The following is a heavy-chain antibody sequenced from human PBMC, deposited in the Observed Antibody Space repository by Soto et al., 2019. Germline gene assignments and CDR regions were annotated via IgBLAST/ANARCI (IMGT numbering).Heavy chain of an antibody. V-gene: IGHV1-69*13. Sequence: GASVKVSCKASGGTLSTYAVTWVQQAPGQGLEWMGGLIPVLGTTTYAPKFQDRVTITADESTNTAYLEVNSLRSEDTAVYYCARVGTALVTAGWFDPWGQGTPVTAPQ. CDR2: LIPVLGTT. J-gene: IGHJ5*02. CDR3: ARVGTALVTAGWFDP. D-gene: IGHD5-18*01. CDR1: GGTLSTYA.